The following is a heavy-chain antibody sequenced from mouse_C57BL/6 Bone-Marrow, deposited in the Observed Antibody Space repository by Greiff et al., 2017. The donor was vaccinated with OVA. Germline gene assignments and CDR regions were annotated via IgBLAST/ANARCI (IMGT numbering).Heavy chain of an antibody. V-gene: IGHV5-6*01. J-gene: IGHJ4*01. CDR1: GFTFSSYG. CDR3: ARHYGLYAMDY. D-gene: IGHD1-1*01. Sequence: EVQRVESGGDLVKPGGSLKLSCAASGFTFSSYGMSWVRQTPDKRLEWVATISSGGSYTYYPDSVKGRFTISRDNAKNTLYLQMSSLKSEDTAMYYCARHYGLYAMDYWGQGTSVTVSS. CDR2: ISSGGSYT.